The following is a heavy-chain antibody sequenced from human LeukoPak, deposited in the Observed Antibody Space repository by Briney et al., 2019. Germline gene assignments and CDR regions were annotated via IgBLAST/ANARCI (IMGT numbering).Heavy chain of an antibody. Sequence: SETLSLTCPVTGGSISSYYWSWIRQPAGKGLEWIGRIYTSGSTNYNPSLKSRVTMSVDTSKNQFYLKLSSVTAADTAVYYCARGGLYYYFDYWSQGTLVTVSS. CDR2: IYTSGST. CDR1: GGSISSYY. CDR3: ARGGLYYYFDY. D-gene: IGHD2/OR15-2a*01. J-gene: IGHJ4*02. V-gene: IGHV4-4*07.